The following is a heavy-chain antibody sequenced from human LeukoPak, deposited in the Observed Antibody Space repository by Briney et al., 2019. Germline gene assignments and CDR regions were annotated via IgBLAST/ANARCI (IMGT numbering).Heavy chain of an antibody. Sequence: GGSLRLSCAASGFTFDTYSMNWVRQAPGKGLEWVSSISSSSSYIYYGDSVKGRFTISRDNAKNSLYMQMNSLRAEDTAVYYCARSPGATWSSDYWGQGTLVTVSS. CDR3: ARSPGATWSSDY. J-gene: IGHJ4*02. V-gene: IGHV3-21*01. D-gene: IGHD1-1*01. CDR2: ISSSSSYI. CDR1: GFTFDTYS.